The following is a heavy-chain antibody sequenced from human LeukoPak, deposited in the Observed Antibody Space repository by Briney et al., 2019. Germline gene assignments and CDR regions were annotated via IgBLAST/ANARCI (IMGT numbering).Heavy chain of an antibody. D-gene: IGHD4-17*01. CDR1: GFTFSSYG. Sequence: GGSLRLSCAASGFTFSSYGMHWVRQAPGKGLEWVAVISYDGSNKYYADSVKGRFTISRDNSKNTLYLQMNSLRAEDTAVYYCANLYGDYGFDYWGQGTLATVSS. CDR2: ISYDGSNK. V-gene: IGHV3-30*18. CDR3: ANLYGDYGFDY. J-gene: IGHJ4*02.